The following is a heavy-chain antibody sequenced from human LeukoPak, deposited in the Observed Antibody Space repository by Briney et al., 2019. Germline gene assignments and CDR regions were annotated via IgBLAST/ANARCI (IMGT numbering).Heavy chain of an antibody. V-gene: IGHV4-39*01. J-gene: IGHJ4*02. CDR2: IFYSGST. CDR3: ARPGVATDY. Sequence: SGTLSLTCTVSGGSISSSSYFWGWIRQPPGKGLEWIGSIFYSGSTYYNPSLNSRVTISIDTSKNQFSLRLSSVTAADTAVYYCARPGVATDYWGQGTLVTVSS. D-gene: IGHD5-12*01. CDR1: GGSISSSSYF.